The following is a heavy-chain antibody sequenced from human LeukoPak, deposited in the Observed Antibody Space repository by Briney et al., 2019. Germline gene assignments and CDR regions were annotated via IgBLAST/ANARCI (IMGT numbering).Heavy chain of an antibody. D-gene: IGHD4-17*01. CDR2: VPYDGSSK. CDR1: GFTFSSYG. CDR3: AKGDHGDYWYLDL. V-gene: IGHV3-30*18. Sequence: PGGSLRLSCAASGFTFSSYGMHWVRQAPGKGLEWVAGVPYDGSSKYYRDSVKGRFTISRDNSKNTLDLQMNSLRPEDTAVFYCAKGDHGDYWYLDLWGRGTLVSVSS. J-gene: IGHJ2*01.